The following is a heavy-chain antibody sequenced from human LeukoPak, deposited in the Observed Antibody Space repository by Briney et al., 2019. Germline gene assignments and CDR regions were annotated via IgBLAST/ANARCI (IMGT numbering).Heavy chain of an antibody. CDR2: IQYDGSNK. Sequence: GGSLTLSCAASGFTFSSYGMHWVRQAPGKGLEWVTFIQYDGSNKYYADSVKGRFTISRDNSKNTLYLQMNSLKSEDTAVYYCAKVFAYFQHWGQGTLVTVSS. V-gene: IGHV3-30*02. CDR3: AKVFAYFQH. CDR1: GFTFSSYG. J-gene: IGHJ1*01.